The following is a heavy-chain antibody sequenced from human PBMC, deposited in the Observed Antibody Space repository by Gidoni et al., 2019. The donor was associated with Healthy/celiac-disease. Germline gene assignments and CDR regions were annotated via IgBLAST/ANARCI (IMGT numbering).Heavy chain of an antibody. CDR1: GFTFSSYG. J-gene: IGHJ6*02. CDR2: IWYDGSNK. V-gene: IGHV3-33*01. D-gene: IGHD3-3*01. Sequence: QVQLVESGGGVVQPGRSLRLSCAASGFTFSSYGMHWVRQAPGKGLAGGAVIWYDGSNKYYADSVKGRFTISRDNSKNTLYLQMNSLRAEDTAVYYCARARPYDFWSGPWDYYYYYGMDVWGQGTTVTVSS. CDR3: ARARPYDFWSGPWDYYYYYGMDV.